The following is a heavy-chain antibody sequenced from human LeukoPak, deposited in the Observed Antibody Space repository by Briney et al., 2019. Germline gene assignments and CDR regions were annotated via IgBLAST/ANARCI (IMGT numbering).Heavy chain of an antibody. CDR1: GYTFTGYY. CDR2: INPNSGGT. Sequence: GASVKVSCKASGYTFTGYYIHWVRQAPGQGLEWMGWINPNSGGTNYAQKFQGRVTMTRDTSISTAYMELSRLRSDDTAVYYCAREVRAAAGTPAYDYWGQGTLVTVSS. J-gene: IGHJ4*02. D-gene: IGHD6-13*01. V-gene: IGHV1-2*02. CDR3: AREVRAAAGTPAYDY.